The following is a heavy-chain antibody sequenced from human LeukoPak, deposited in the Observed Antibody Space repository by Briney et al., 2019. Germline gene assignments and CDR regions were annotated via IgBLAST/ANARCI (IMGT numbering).Heavy chain of an antibody. D-gene: IGHD4-23*01. CDR1: GYTFTSYG. J-gene: IGHJ2*01. CDR2: ISAYNGNT. CDR3: ARGRIGGGNSYWYFDL. Sequence: ASVKVSCKASGYTFTSYGISWVRQAPGQGLEWMGWISAYNGNTNYAQKLQGSVTMTTDTSTSTAYMELRSLRSDDTAVYYCARGRIGGGNSYWYFDLWGRGTLVTVSS. V-gene: IGHV1-18*01.